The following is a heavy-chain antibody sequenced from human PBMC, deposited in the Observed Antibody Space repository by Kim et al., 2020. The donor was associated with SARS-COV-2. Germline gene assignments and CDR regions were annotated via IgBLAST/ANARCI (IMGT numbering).Heavy chain of an antibody. V-gene: IGHV4-61*07. CDR3: ARHKPMGSSSWPYYFDY. D-gene: IGHD6-13*01. J-gene: IGHJ4*02. Sequence: LMIRVTIEVDTSKNQFSLKLSSVTAADTAVYYCARHKPMGSSSWPYYFDYWGQGTLVTVSS.